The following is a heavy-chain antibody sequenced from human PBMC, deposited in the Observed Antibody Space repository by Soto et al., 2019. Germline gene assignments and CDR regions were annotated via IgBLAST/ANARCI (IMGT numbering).Heavy chain of an antibody. Sequence: QAQLEESGGGLVKPGGSLRLSCAASGFSFSDYYMSWIRQAPGKGLEWISYISSSGDTEYYADSVKGRVTISRANSKNSLYLQMNSLRADDTAVYYCARGPWYYMYVWCKGTTVSVSS. CDR3: ARGPWYYMYV. CDR2: ISSSGDTE. J-gene: IGHJ6*03. CDR1: GFSFSDYY. V-gene: IGHV3-11*01.